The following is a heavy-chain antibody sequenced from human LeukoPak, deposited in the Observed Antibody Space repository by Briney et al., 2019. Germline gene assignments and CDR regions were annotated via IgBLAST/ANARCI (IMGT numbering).Heavy chain of an antibody. Sequence: PSETLSLTCTVAGYSISDGFYWGWIRQPPGKGLESIATIYHDGTSHYNPSLESRATISVDTSKNQFSLKLTSVTAADTAVYYCARDVSWDESFQRWGQGTLVTVSS. J-gene: IGHJ1*01. V-gene: IGHV4-38-2*02. CDR1: GYSISDGFY. CDR3: ARDVSWDESFQR. CDR2: IYHDGTS. D-gene: IGHD1-26*01.